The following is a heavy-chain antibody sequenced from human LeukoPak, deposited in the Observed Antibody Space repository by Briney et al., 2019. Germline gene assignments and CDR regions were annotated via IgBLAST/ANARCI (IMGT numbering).Heavy chain of an antibody. D-gene: IGHD2-15*01. CDR3: ARDRAARAYYYYMDV. J-gene: IGHJ6*03. V-gene: IGHV4-4*08. CDR1: EGSLSGYF. CDR2: IYTSGST. Sequence: SETLSLTCAVYEGSLSGYFWSWIRQPPGKGLEWIGRIYTSGSTNYNPSLKSRVTISVDTSKNQFSLKLSSVTAADTAVYYCARDRAARAYYYYMDVWGKGTTVTISS.